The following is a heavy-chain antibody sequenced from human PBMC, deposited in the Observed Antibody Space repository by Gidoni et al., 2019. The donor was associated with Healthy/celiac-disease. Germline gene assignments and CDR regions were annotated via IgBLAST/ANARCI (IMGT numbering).Heavy chain of an antibody. D-gene: IGHD3-22*01. V-gene: IGHV3-9*01. J-gene: IGHJ4*02. CDR1: GFTFDDYA. CDR3: AKDTARFDYYDSSGLDY. CDR2: ISWNSGSI. Sequence: EVQLVESGGGLVQPGRSRRLSCAASGFTFDDYAMHWVRQAPGKGLEWVSGISWNSGSIGYADSVKGRFTISRDNAKNSLYLQMNSLRAEDTALYYCAKDTARFDYYDSSGLDYWGQGTLVTVSS.